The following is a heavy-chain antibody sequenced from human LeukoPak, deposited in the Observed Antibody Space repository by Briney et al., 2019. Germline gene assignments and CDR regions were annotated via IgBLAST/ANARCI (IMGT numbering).Heavy chain of an antibody. CDR3: ARAGCSSTSCYTDYYYYMDV. J-gene: IGHJ6*03. D-gene: IGHD2-2*02. V-gene: IGHV1-46*01. CDR1: GYTFTSYY. CDR2: INPSGGST. Sequence: EASVKVSCNASGYTFTSYYMHWVRQAPGQGLEWMGIINPSGGSTSYAQKFQGRVTMTRDTSTSTVYMELSSLRSEDTAVYYCARAGCSSTSCYTDYYYYMDVWGKGTTVTVSS.